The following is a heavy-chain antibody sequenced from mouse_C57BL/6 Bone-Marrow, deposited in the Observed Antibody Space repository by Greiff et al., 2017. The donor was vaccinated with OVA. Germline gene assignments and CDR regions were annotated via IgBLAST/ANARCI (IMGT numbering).Heavy chain of an antibody. Sequence: QVQLQQSGPGLVQPSQSLSITCTVSGFSLTSYGVHWVRQSPGKGLEWLGVIWRGGSTDYNAAFMSRLSITKDNSKSQVFFKMNSLQADDTAIYDCAKKDDHVYAMDDWGQGTSVTVSS. CDR2: IWRGGST. J-gene: IGHJ4*01. CDR1: GFSLTSYG. V-gene: IGHV2-5*01. CDR3: AKKDDHVYAMDD.